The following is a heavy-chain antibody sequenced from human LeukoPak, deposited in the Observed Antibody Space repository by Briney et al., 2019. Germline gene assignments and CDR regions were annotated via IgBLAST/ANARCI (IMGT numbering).Heavy chain of an antibody. CDR1: GFTFSSYW. CDR3: ARGLSGYASSLGY. J-gene: IGHJ4*02. CDR2: INSDGSST. V-gene: IGHV3-74*01. D-gene: IGHD6-6*01. Sequence: GGSLRLSCAASGFTFSSYWMHWVRQAPGKWLVWVSRINSDGSSTSYADSVRGRFSISRDNAKNTLYLQMNSLRAEDTAVYYCARGLSGYASSLGYWGQGTLVTVSA.